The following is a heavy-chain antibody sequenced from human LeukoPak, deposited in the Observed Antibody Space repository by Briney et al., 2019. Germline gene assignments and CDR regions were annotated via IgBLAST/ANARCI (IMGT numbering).Heavy chain of an antibody. CDR3: ASVVFQGSVGIENYFDY. J-gene: IGHJ4*02. V-gene: IGHV4-59*01. CDR1: GGSISSYY. CDR2: VYYSGST. Sequence: SETLSLTCTVSGGSISSYYWSWIRQPPGKGLEWIGYVYYSGSTNYNPSLKSRVTISVDTSKNQFSLKLSSVTAADTAMYYCASVVFQGSVGIENYFDYWGRGTLVTVSS. D-gene: IGHD3-10*01.